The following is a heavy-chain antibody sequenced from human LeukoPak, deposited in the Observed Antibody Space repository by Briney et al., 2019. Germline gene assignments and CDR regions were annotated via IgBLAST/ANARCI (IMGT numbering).Heavy chain of an antibody. Sequence: PGGSLRLSCVASGFTFNNYGMHWVRQAPGKGLEWVSVIYSGGSTYYADSVKGRFTISRDNSKNTLYLQMNSLRAEDTAVYYCAREGYYDSSGYYSWGQGTLVTVSS. V-gene: IGHV3-NL1*01. CDR1: GFTFNNYG. D-gene: IGHD3-22*01. CDR2: IYSGGST. J-gene: IGHJ4*02. CDR3: AREGYYDSSGYYS.